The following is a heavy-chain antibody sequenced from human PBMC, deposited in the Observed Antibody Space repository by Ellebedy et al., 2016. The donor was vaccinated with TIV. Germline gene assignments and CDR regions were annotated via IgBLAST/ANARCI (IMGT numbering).Heavy chain of an antibody. CDR2: IYSTGTT. D-gene: IGHD3-16*01. Sequence: SETLSLTCTVSGGSISTNNNYRSWIRQDPGKGLEWIGYIYSTGTTHYNPSFESRVTISLDTSNNQFSLDLNSVTAADTAVYYCARGLGDFGPWGQGIRVTVSA. CDR3: ARGLGDFGP. J-gene: IGHJ5*02. CDR1: GGSISTNNNY. V-gene: IGHV4-31*03.